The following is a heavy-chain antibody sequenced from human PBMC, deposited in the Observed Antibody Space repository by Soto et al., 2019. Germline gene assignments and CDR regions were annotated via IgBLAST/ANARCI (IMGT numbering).Heavy chain of an antibody. CDR1: ISSVSIYY. J-gene: IGHJ4*02. Sequence: SETLSLTCTFSISSVSIYYWNWIRQSPGKGLELIGYIYYSGYTNYNPSLKSRITISVDTSKNQFSLKLSSVTPADTAVYYCAGGGMTTVPYWGQGTMVTVSS. D-gene: IGHD4-17*01. CDR3: AGGGMTTVPY. V-gene: IGHV4-59*02. CDR2: IYYSGYT.